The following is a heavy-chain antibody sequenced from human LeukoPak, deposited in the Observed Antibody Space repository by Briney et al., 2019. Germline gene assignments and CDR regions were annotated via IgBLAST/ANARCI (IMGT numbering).Heavy chain of an antibody. CDR1: GFTFSDSY. J-gene: IGHJ6*03. CDR2: ISSSSSYI. Sequence: GGSLRLSCAASGFTFSDSYMTWIRQAPGKGLEWVSSISSSSSYIYYADSVKGRFTISRDNAKNSLYLQMNSLRAEDTAVYYCARVVVITTYYYYYYMDVWGKGTTVTVSS. D-gene: IGHD3-22*01. V-gene: IGHV3-11*06. CDR3: ARVVVITTYYYYYYMDV.